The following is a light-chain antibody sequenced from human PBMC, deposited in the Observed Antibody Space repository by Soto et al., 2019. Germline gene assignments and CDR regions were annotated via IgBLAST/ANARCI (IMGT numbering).Light chain of an antibody. CDR3: QQYNTYWT. Sequence: GDRVTSTCRASQNVNNWLAWYKHKPGKAPQRLIYDASVLETGVPSRFSGSGSGTEFTLAIRGLKSDDFATYYCQQYNTYWTFGPGTKVDIK. CDR1: QNVNNW. J-gene: IGKJ1*01. CDR2: DAS. V-gene: IGKV1-5*01.